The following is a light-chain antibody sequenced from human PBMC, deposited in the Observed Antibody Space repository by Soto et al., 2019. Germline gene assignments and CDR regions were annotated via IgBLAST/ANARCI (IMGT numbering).Light chain of an antibody. CDR3: MQALQTPLT. CDR2: WGS. CDR1: QSLLHSNGYTY. V-gene: IGKV2-28*01. J-gene: IGKJ3*01. Sequence: DTVMTQSPLSLPVTPGEPASISCRSSQSLLHSNGYTYLDWYLQKPGQSPQLLIYWGSNRASGVPDRFTGSGSGTDFTLKISRVEAEDVGVYYCMQALQTPLTFGPGTRWIS.